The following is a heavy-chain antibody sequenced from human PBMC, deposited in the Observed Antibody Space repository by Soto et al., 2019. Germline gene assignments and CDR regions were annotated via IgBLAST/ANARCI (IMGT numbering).Heavy chain of an antibody. J-gene: IGHJ3*02. V-gene: IGHV1-24*01. CDR3: ATSPYYYDSSGRDAFDI. D-gene: IGHD3-22*01. CDR1: GYTLTELS. Sequence: ASVKVSCKVSGYTLTELSMHWVRQAPGKGLEWMGGFDPEDGETIYAQKFQGRVTMTEDTSTDTAYMELSSLRSEDTAVYYCATSPYYYDSSGRDAFDISGQGTIVTVSS. CDR2: FDPEDGET.